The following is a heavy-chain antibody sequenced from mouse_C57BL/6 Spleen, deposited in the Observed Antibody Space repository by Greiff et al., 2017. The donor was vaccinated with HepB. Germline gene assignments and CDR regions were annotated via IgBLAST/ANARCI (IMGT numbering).Heavy chain of an antibody. D-gene: IGHD2-4*01. J-gene: IGHJ4*01. V-gene: IGHV7-3*01. CDR3: ARYSYDYDGYAMDY. CDR2: IRNKANGYTS. CDR1: GFTFTDYY. Sequence: EVKLMESGGGLVQPGGSLSLSCAASGFTFTDYYMSWVRQPPGKALEWLGFIRNKANGYTSEYSASVKGRFTISRDNSQSILYLQMNALRAEDSATYYGARYSYDYDGYAMDYWGQGTSVTVSS.